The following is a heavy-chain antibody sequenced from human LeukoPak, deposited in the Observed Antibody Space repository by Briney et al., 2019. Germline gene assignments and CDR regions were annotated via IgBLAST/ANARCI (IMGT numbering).Heavy chain of an antibody. Sequence: PSETLSLTCTISGGSISGSSYYWAWLRQPPGKGPEWIGNIHFSGSTYYNPSLQSRVTISVDTSKNQFSLKLSSVTAADTAVYYCAREVHGEPFDYWGQGTLVTVSS. CDR2: IHFSGST. V-gene: IGHV4-39*07. D-gene: IGHD4-17*01. J-gene: IGHJ4*02. CDR3: AREVHGEPFDY. CDR1: GGSISGSSYY.